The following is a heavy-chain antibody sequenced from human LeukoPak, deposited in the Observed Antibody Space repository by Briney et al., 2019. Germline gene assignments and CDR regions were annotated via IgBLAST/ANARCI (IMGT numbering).Heavy chain of an antibody. CDR3: ATSGRFLEWLLNY. V-gene: IGHV1-69-2*01. Sequence: ASVKISCKVPGYTFTDYYMHWVQQAPGKGLEWMGLVDPEDGETIYAEKFQGRVTITADTSTDTAYMELSSLRSEDTAVYYCATSGRFLEWLLNYWGQGTLVTVSS. J-gene: IGHJ4*02. D-gene: IGHD3-3*01. CDR1: GYTFTDYY. CDR2: VDPEDGET.